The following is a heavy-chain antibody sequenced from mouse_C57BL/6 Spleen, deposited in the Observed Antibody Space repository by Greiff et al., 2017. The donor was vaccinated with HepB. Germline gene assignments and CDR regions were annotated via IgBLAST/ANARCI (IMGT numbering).Heavy chain of an antibody. D-gene: IGHD1-1*01. CDR2: IDPEDGET. CDR1: GFNIKDYY. Sequence: VQLKQSGAELVKPGASVKLSCTASGFNIKDYYMHWVKQRTEQGLEWIGRIDPEDGETKYAPTFQGKATITADTSSNTAYLQLSSLTSEDTAVYYCARGSSWYYFDYWGQGTTLTVSS. J-gene: IGHJ2*01. V-gene: IGHV14-2*01. CDR3: ARGSSWYYFDY.